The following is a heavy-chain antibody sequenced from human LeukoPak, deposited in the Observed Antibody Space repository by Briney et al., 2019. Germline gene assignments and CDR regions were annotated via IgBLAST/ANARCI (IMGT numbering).Heavy chain of an antibody. Sequence: GGSLRLSCTASGFTFGDYAMSWFRQAPGKGLEWVGFIRSKAYGGTTEYAASVKGRFTISRDDSKSIAYPQMNSLKTEDTAVYYCTRTPGAGALDDYWGQGTLVTVSS. J-gene: IGHJ4*02. V-gene: IGHV3-49*03. CDR2: IRSKAYGGTT. CDR3: TRTPGAGALDDY. D-gene: IGHD1-26*01. CDR1: GFTFGDYA.